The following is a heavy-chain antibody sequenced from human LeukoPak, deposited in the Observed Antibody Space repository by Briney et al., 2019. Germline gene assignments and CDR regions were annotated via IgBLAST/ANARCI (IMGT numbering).Heavy chain of an antibody. CDR3: AADPSYSSGYRYYFDY. CDR2: IYSGGNT. D-gene: IGHD3-22*01. CDR1: AFTVTTKY. V-gene: IGHV3-66*01. Sequence: QPGGSLRLSCAASAFTVTTKYMNWVRQAPGQGLEWVSVIYSGGNTYYAESVKGRFTISRDASKNTMYLQMNSLRAEDTAVYYCAADPSYSSGYRYYFDYWGQGTLVTVSS. J-gene: IGHJ4*02.